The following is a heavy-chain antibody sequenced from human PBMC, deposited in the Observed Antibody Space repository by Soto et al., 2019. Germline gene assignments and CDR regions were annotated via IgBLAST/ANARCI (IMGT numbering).Heavy chain of an antibody. CDR3: ARSPGRLGDSFDI. D-gene: IGHD1-26*01. Sequence: EVQLVESGGGLVQPGGSLRLSCAASGFTFNSYWMSWVRQAPGKGLEWVANINQDGTEQYFVDSVKGRFTISRDNAKNSLFLQMKSLRAEDTALYYCARSPGRLGDSFDIWGQGTMVTVSS. CDR1: GFTFNSYW. J-gene: IGHJ3*02. V-gene: IGHV3-7*03. CDR2: INQDGTEQ.